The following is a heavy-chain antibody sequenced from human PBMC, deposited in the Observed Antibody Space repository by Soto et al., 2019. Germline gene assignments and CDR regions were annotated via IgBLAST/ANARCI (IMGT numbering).Heavy chain of an antibody. D-gene: IGHD3-22*01. Sequence: ASVKVSCKASGYTFTGYYMHWVRQAPGQGLEWMGWINPNSGGTNYAQKFQGRVTMTRDTSISTAYMELSRLRSDDTAVYYCARDYYGSTGYLYYYGMDVWGQGTTVTVSS. V-gene: IGHV1-2*02. CDR2: INPNSGGT. J-gene: IGHJ6*02. CDR3: ARDYYGSTGYLYYYGMDV. CDR1: GYTFTGYY.